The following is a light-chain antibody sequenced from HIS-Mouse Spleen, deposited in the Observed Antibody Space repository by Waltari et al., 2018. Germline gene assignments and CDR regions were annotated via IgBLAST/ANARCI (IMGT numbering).Light chain of an antibody. CDR2: EGS. V-gene: IGLV2-23*01. Sequence: QSALTQPASVSGSPGQSITISCTGTSSDVGRYNLVSWYQQHPGKAPKLMIYEGSKRPSGVSNRCSGSKSGNTASLTISGLQAEDEADYYCCSYAGSSTLVFGGGTKLTVL. CDR1: SSDVGRYNL. J-gene: IGLJ2*01. CDR3: CSYAGSSTLV.